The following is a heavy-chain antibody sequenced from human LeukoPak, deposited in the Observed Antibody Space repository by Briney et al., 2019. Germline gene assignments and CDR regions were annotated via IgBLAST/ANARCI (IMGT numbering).Heavy chain of an antibody. J-gene: IGHJ4*02. D-gene: IGHD3-10*01. CDR2: IYHSGST. V-gene: IGHV4-38-2*02. CDR1: GYSISSGYY. CDR3: ARDRYYGSARGYFDY. Sequence: SETLSLTCTVSGYSISSGYYWGWIRQPPGKGLEWIGSIYHSGSTYYNPSLKSRVTISVDTSKNQFSLKLSSVTAADTAVYYCARDRYYGSARGYFDYWGQGTLVTVSS.